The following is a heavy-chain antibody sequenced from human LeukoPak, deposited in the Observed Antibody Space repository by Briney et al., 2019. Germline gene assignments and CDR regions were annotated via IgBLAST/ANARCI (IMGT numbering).Heavy chain of an antibody. CDR1: GGSFSGYY. J-gene: IGHJ5*02. CDR3: ARGEMATTLPFDP. CDR2: INHSGST. D-gene: IGHD5-24*01. V-gene: IGHV4-34*01. Sequence: SETLSLTRAVYGGSFSGYYWSWIRQPPGKGLEWIGEINHSGSTNYNPSLKSRVTISVDTSKNQFSLKLSSVTAADTAVYYCARGEMATTLPFDPWGQGTLVTVSS.